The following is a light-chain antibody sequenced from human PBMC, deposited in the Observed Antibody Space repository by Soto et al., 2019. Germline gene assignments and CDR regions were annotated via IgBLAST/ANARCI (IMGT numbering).Light chain of an antibody. Sequence: QSALTQPPSVSGSPGQSVTISCTGTSSDVGDYDFVSWYHQHPGKVPKVINYDVSERPSGVPDRFSGSKSGNTASLTISGLQAEDEAVYYCCSYAGGHTWVFGGGTKLTVL. J-gene: IGLJ3*02. CDR2: DVS. CDR1: SSDVGDYDF. CDR3: CSYAGGHTWV. V-gene: IGLV2-11*01.